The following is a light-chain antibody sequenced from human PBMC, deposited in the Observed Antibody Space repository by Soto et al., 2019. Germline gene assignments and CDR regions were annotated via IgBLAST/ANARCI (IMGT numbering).Light chain of an antibody. CDR1: RSNIGAGYD. CDR2: GNS. V-gene: IGLV1-40*01. Sequence: QSVLTQPPSVSGAPGQRVTISCTGSRSNIGAGYDVHWYQQLPGTAPKLLIYGNSNRPSGVPDRFSGSKSGTSASLAITGLQAEDEPDYYCQSYDSSLSGSVVFGGGTQLTVL. CDR3: QSYDSSLSGSVV. J-gene: IGLJ2*01.